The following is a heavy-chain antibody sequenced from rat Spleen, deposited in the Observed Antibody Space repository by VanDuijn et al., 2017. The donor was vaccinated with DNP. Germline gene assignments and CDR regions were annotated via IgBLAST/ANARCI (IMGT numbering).Heavy chain of an antibody. V-gene: IGHV5-22*01. CDR3: VRQDYGGLRNWFAY. CDR2: ISYDGGST. J-gene: IGHJ3*01. Sequence: EVQLVESGGGLVQPGRSLKLSCAASGFTFSNYYMAWVRQAPTKGLEWVAYISYDGGSTYYGDSVKGRFTISRDNAESTLYLQMDSLRSEDTATYYCVRQDYGGLRNWFAYWGQGTLVTVSS. D-gene: IGHD1-11*01. CDR1: GFTFSNYY.